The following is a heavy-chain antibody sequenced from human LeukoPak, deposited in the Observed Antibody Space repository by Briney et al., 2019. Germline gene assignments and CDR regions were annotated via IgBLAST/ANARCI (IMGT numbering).Heavy chain of an antibody. Sequence: GGSLRLSCAASGFTFTTYGMHWVRPAPGKGLEWVAFIRSDGTSQYYAGSVKGRFAISRDNSKNTLYLQMSRLRPEDTAVYYCAKDRDLASWGQGTLVTVSS. CDR3: AKDRDLAS. V-gene: IGHV3-30*02. CDR1: GFTFTTYG. CDR2: IRSDGTSQ. J-gene: IGHJ5*02.